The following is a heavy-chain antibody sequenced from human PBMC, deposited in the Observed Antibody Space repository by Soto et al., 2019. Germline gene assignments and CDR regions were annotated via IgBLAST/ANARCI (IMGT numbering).Heavy chain of an antibody. V-gene: IGHV1-58*01. D-gene: IGHD3-22*01. J-gene: IGHJ6*02. CDR1: GFTITSSA. CDR2: IVVGSGNT. Sequence: SVKVSCKASGFTITSSAVQWVRQARGQRLEWIGWIVVGSGNTNYAQKFQERVTITRDMSTSTAYMELSSLRSEDTAVYYCARGWGYFDSSGFPYLYAMDVWGQGTPVNVSS. CDR3: ARGWGYFDSSGFPYLYAMDV.